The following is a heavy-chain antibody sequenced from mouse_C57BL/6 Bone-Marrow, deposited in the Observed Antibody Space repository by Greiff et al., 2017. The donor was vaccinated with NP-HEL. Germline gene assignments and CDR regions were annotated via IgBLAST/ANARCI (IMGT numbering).Heavy chain of an antibody. V-gene: IGHV1-82*01. CDR3: AYYYGSSYDY. D-gene: IGHD1-1*01. CDR2: IYPGDGDT. Sequence: VQGVESGPELVKPGASVKISCKASGYAFSSSWMNWVKQRPGKGLEWIGRIYPGDGDTNYNGKFKGKATLTADKSSSTAYMQLSSLTSEDSAVYFCAYYYGSSYDYWGQGTTLTVSS. CDR1: GYAFSSSW. J-gene: IGHJ2*01.